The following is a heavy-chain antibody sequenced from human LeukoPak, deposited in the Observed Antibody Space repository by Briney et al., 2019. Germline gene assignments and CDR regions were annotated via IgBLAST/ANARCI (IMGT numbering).Heavy chain of an antibody. J-gene: IGHJ5*02. V-gene: IGHV3-23*01. CDR1: GFTFSSYA. CDR3: AKATVGVVIISDDWFDP. D-gene: IGHD3-3*01. Sequence: AGGSLRLSCAASGFTFSSYAMGWVRQAPGKGLEWVSAISGSGGSTYYADSVKGRFTISRDNSKNTLYLQMNSLRAEDTAVYYCAKATVGVVIISDDWFDPWGQGTLVTVSS. CDR2: ISGSGGST.